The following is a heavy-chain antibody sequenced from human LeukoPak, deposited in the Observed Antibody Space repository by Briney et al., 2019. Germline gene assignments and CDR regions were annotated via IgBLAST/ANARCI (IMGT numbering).Heavy chain of an antibody. CDR1: GFTFRTYS. J-gene: IGHJ4*02. V-gene: IGHV3-21*01. Sequence: GSLRLSCAASGFTFRTYSMNWVRQAPGKGLEWVSSISSTSYYIYYADSVKGRFTISRDNAKNSLYLQMNSLRAEDTAVYYCARVRFGSGSSVYFDLWGQGTLVTVSS. D-gene: IGHD3-10*01. CDR2: ISSTSYYI. CDR3: ARVRFGSGSSVYFDL.